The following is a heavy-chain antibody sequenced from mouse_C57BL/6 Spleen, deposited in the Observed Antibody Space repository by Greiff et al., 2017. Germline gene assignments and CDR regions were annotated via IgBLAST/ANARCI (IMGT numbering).Heavy chain of an antibody. CDR3: ARRDWFAY. V-gene: IGHV5-12*01. Sequence: EVKLVESGGGLVQPGGSLKLSCAASGFTFSDYYMYWVRQTPEKRLEWVAYISNGGGSTYYPDTVKGRFTISRDNAKNTLYLQMSRLKSEDTAMYYCARRDWFAYWGQGTLVTVSA. CDR2: ISNGGGST. J-gene: IGHJ3*01. CDR1: GFTFSDYY.